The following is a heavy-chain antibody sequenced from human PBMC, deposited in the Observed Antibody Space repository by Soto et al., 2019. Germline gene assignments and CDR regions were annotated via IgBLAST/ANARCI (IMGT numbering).Heavy chain of an antibody. D-gene: IGHD3-10*01. Sequence: SETLSLTCTVPGGSISSGDYYWSWIRQPPGKGLEWIGYIYYSGSTYYNPSLKSRVTISVDTSKNQFSLKLSSVTAADTAVYYCARDARNYGGIDYWGQGTLVTVSS. CDR3: ARDARNYGGIDY. CDR2: IYYSGST. V-gene: IGHV4-30-4*01. CDR1: GGSISSGDYY. J-gene: IGHJ4*02.